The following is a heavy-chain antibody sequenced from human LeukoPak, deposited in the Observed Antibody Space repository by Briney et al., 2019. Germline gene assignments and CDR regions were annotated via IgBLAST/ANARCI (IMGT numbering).Heavy chain of an antibody. CDR1: GFTFSSYE. J-gene: IGHJ4*02. CDR3: ARDSSGWYWWNY. CDR2: ISSSGSTI. Sequence: GGSLRLSCAASGFTFSSYEMNWVRQAPGKGLEWVSYISSSGSTIYYADSVKGRFTISRDNAKNSLYLQMNSLRAEDTAVYYCARDSSGWYWWNYWGQGTLVTVSS. D-gene: IGHD6-19*01. V-gene: IGHV3-48*03.